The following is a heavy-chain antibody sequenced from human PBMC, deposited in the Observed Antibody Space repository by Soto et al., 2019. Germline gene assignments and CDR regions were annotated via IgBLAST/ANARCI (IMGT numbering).Heavy chain of an antibody. CDR1: GFTFSSYA. D-gene: IGHD6-19*01. CDR2: IRGSGGTT. CDR3: VKARYTDGWYQFDY. J-gene: IGHJ4*02. V-gene: IGHV3-23*01. Sequence: EVRMWESGGGLVQPGGSLRLSCAASGFTFSSYAMSWLRQAPGKGLEWVSLIRGSGGTTKYADSVIGRFTISRDNSKNTLYLEMNSLRDDDTAVYYCVKARYTDGWYQFDYWGQGTLVSVSS.